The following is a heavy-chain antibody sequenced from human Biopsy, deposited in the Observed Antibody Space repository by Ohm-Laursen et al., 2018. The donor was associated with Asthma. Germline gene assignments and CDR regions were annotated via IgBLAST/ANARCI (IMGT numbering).Heavy chain of an antibody. J-gene: IGHJ4*02. Sequence: EASVKASCKSLGGSFNTYVIGWVRQAPGHGLEWMGWINSVFGTTTYPQKFQDRVTITADDSTSTVYMELSSLRSEDTAVYYCARKAGSCISRTCYSLDFWGQGTLVTVSS. CDR3: ARKAGSCISRTCYSLDF. CDR1: GGSFNTYV. V-gene: IGHV1-69*13. CDR2: INSVFGTT. D-gene: IGHD2-2*01.